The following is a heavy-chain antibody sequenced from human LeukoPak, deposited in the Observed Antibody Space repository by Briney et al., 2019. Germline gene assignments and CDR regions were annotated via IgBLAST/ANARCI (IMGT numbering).Heavy chain of an antibody. CDR1: GGSFSGYY. J-gene: IGHJ4*02. D-gene: IGHD6-19*01. CDR2: INHSGST. V-gene: IGHV4-34*01. Sequence: SETLSLTCAGYGGSFSGYYWNWIRQPPGKGLEWIGEINHSGSTNYNPSLKSRVTISIDTSKNQFSLKLSSVTAADTAVYYCARGSVAAHWGQGTLVTVSS. CDR3: ARGSVAAH.